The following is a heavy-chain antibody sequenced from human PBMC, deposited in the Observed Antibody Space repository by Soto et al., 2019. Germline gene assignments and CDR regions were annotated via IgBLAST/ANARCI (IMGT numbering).Heavy chain of an antibody. CDR2: INSDGSST. V-gene: IGHV3-74*01. J-gene: IGHJ2*01. Sequence: EVQLVESGGGLVQPGGSLRLSCAASGFTFSSYWMHWVRQAPGKGLVWVSRINSDGSSTSYADSVKGRFTISRDNAKNTLYLQMNSLRAEDTAVYYCASLTYYDRRAHWYFDLWGRGTLVTVSS. CDR1: GFTFSSYW. CDR3: ASLTYYDRRAHWYFDL. D-gene: IGHD3-3*01.